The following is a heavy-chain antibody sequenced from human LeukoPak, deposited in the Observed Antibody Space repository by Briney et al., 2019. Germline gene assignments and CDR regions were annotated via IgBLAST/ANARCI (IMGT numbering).Heavy chain of an antibody. V-gene: IGHV4-34*01. D-gene: IGHD3-9*01. CDR1: GGSFSGYY. Sequence: SETLSLTCAVYGGSFSGYYWSWIRQPPGKGLEWIGEINHSGSTNCNPSLKSRVTISVDTSKNQFSLKLSSVTAADTAVYYCARERYFDWLLFRSNWFDPWGQGTLVTVSS. CDR3: ARERYFDWLLFRSNWFDP. J-gene: IGHJ5*02. CDR2: INHSGST.